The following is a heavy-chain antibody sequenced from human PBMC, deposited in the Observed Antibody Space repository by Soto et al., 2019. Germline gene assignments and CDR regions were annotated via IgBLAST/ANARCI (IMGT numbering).Heavy chain of an antibody. J-gene: IGHJ4*02. Sequence: EVQLLESGGGLVQPGGSLRLSCAASGFTFSSYAMSWVRQAPGKGLGWVSAISGSGGSTYYADSVKGRFTISRDNSKNTLYLQMNSLRAEDTAVYYCAKISYYDSSGYYYNPDYWGQGTLVTVSS. CDR1: GFTFSSYA. CDR3: AKISYYDSSGYYYNPDY. V-gene: IGHV3-23*01. CDR2: ISGSGGST. D-gene: IGHD3-22*01.